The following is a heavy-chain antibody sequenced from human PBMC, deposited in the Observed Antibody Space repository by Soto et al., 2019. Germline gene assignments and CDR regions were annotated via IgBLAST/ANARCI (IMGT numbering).Heavy chain of an antibody. J-gene: IGHJ4*02. D-gene: IGHD4-17*01. CDR2: ISSSSSTI. Sequence: GGSLRLSCAASGFTFSSYSMNWVRQAPGKGLEWVSYISSSSSTIYYADSVKGRFTISRDNAKNSLYLQMNSLRAEDTAVYYCARDGRDYGDYDFDYWGQGTLVTVSS. CDR3: ARDGRDYGDYDFDY. V-gene: IGHV3-48*01. CDR1: GFTFSSYS.